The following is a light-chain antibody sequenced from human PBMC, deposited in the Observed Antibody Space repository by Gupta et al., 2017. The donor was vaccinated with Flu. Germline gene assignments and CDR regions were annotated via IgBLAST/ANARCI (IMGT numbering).Light chain of an antibody. CDR3: GSYAGSNTVV. V-gene: IGLV2-8*01. Sequence: HSALTQPPSASGSPGQSVTISCIGSGSDVGRYNYVSWYQQGPGKAPKLLLYQVDKRPSGVPDRFSGSKSGSTASLTVSGLQAEDDADYYCGSYAGSNTVVFGGGTKLTVL. J-gene: IGLJ2*01. CDR1: GSDVGRYNY. CDR2: QVD.